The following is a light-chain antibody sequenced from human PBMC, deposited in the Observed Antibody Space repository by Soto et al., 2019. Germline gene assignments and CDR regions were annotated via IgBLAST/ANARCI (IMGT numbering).Light chain of an antibody. V-gene: IGKV3-15*01. Sequence: EFVLTHSPGTLSLSPGERSTLSGRASQSVISKLAWYQQKPGQAPRLLIYGASTRATGIPARFSGSGSGTEFTLIISSLQSEDSAVYYCQQYNSWLWTFGQGTKVDIK. CDR3: QQYNSWLWT. CDR1: QSVISK. J-gene: IGKJ1*01. CDR2: GAS.